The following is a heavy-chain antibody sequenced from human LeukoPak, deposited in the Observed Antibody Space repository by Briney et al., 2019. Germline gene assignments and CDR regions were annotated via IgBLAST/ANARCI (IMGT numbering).Heavy chain of an antibody. D-gene: IGHD3-3*01. J-gene: IGHJ4*02. Sequence: KTSETLSLTCTVSGGSISSSSYYWGWIRQPPGKGLEWIGSIYYSGSTYYNPSLKSRVTISVDTSKNQFSLKLSSVTAADTAVYYCARRYYDFWSGYVNYFDYWGQGTLVTVSS. CDR3: ARRYYDFWSGYVNYFDY. V-gene: IGHV4-39*01. CDR1: GGSISSSSYY. CDR2: IYYSGST.